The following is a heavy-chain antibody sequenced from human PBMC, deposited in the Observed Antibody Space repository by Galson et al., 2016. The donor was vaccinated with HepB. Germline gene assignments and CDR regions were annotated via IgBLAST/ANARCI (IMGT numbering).Heavy chain of an antibody. V-gene: IGHV3-66*01. CDR1: GFTVSTNS. D-gene: IGHD6-19*01. Sequence: SLRLSCAASGFTVSTNSMSWVRQGPGKGLEWVSVIYTGGGTYYADSVKGRVIISRDNSKNTLFPQMNSLRAEDTAVYHCASTYGAGWWNFDLWGRGTLVTVSS. CDR2: IYTGGGT. J-gene: IGHJ2*01. CDR3: ASTYGAGWWNFDL.